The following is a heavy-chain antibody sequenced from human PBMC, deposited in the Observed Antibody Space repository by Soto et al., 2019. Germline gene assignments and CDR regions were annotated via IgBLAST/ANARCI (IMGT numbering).Heavy chain of an antibody. CDR2: FNAYIGNT. J-gene: IGHJ5*01. CDR3: LRCCSVQYGWLAS. CDR1: GYTLTSYF. Sequence: SVKGACKAAGYTLTSYFISWAPQAPGQRLEWMGWFNAYIGNTHYAQKLQGRVTLTTDTSTNTAYMELKSLISEDTATYFCLRCCSVQYGWLASPGQGSLVTGSS. D-gene: IGHD6-25*01. V-gene: IGHV1-18*01.